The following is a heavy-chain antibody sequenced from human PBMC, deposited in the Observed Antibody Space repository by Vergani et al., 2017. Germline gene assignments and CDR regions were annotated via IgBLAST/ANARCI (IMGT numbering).Heavy chain of an antibody. CDR3: VGGQQLVAYFFDY. CDR2: IIPILGIA. V-gene: IGHV1-69*09. D-gene: IGHD6-13*01. Sequence: VQLVQSGAEVKKPGESLRISCKGSGYSFTSYWISWVRQMPGRGLEWMGRIIPILGIANYAQKFQGRVTITADKSTSTAYMELSSLRSEDTAVYYCVGGQQLVAYFFDYWGQGTLVTVSS. CDR1: GYSFTSYW. J-gene: IGHJ4*02.